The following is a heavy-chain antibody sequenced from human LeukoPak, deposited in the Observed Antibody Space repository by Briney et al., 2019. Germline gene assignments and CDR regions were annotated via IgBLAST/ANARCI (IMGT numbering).Heavy chain of an antibody. CDR2: ISWNSGSI. V-gene: IGHV3-9*03. CDR1: GFTFDDYA. D-gene: IGHD2-21*01. J-gene: IGHJ4*02. CDR3: AKAYCGGDCYLDY. Sequence: GRSLRLSCAASGFTFDDYAMHWVRQAPGKGLEWVSGISWNSGSIGYADSVKGRFTISRDNAKNPLYLQMNSLRAEDMALYYCAKAYCGGDCYLDYWGQGTLVTVSS.